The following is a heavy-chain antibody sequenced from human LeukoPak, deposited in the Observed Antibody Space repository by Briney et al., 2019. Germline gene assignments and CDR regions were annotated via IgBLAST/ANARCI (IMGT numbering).Heavy chain of an antibody. V-gene: IGHV3-21*01. CDR3: ARGRDGSQSPVDD. Sequence: GGSLRLSCAASGFTFNNYAMHWVRQAPGKGLEWVSSISSSSSYIYYADSVKGRFTISRDNAKNSLYLQMNSLRAEDTAVYYCARGRDGSQSPVDDWGQGTLVTVSS. D-gene: IGHD5-24*01. CDR2: ISSSSSYI. CDR1: GFTFNNYA. J-gene: IGHJ4*02.